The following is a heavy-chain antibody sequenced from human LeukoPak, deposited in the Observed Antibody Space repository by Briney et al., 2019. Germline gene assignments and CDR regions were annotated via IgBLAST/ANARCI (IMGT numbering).Heavy chain of an antibody. D-gene: IGHD3-10*01. CDR1: GGSFSGYY. V-gene: IGHV4-34*01. CDR3: ARERITMVRGVIFDY. Sequence: TSETLSLTCAVYGGSFSGYYWSWIRPPPGKGLEWIGEINHSGSTNYSPSLKSRVTISVDTSKNQFSLKLSSVTAADTAVYYCARERITMVRGVIFDYWGQGTLVTVSS. CDR2: INHSGST. J-gene: IGHJ4*02.